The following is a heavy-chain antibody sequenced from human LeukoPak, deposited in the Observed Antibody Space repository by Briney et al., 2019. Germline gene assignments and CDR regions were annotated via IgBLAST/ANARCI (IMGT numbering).Heavy chain of an antibody. CDR1: NGSFSNHF. CDR3: ASGVAVDPDTFDI. D-gene: IGHD6-19*01. CDR2: ISYSGSA. V-gene: IGHV4-59*08. J-gene: IGHJ3*02. Sequence: SETLSLTCTVSNGSFSNHFWSWIRQPPGKGLEWVGYISYSGSAHYDPSLKSRVTISVDTSKNQFSLKLSSVTAADTAVYNCASGVAVDPDTFDIWGLGTLVTVSS.